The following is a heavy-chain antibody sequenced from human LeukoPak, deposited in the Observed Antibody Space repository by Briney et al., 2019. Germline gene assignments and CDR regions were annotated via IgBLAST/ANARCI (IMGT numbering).Heavy chain of an antibody. D-gene: IGHD3-9*01. CDR1: GFSFSSYA. CDR3: AKGSLPGYSDIWTAYDY. J-gene: IGHJ4*02. V-gene: IGHV3-23*01. CDR2: ISGSAGSP. Sequence: GGSLRLSCAASGFSFSSYALNWVRQAPGKGLEWVSGISGSAGSPHYADSVKGRFTISRDNSKNTLYLQMSSLRVENTAVYYCAKGSLPGYSDIWTAYDYWGQGTLVTVSS.